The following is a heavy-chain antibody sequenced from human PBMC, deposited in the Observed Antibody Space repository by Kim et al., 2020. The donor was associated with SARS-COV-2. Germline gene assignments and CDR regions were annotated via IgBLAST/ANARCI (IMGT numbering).Heavy chain of an antibody. J-gene: IGHJ3*02. D-gene: IGHD3-3*01. CDR1: EFTFTTVW. V-gene: IGHV3-15*01. CDR3: VTELSGAFHI. Sequence: GGSLRLSCAASEFTFTTVWMNWVRQAPGKGLEWVGLLKNKADGGTSDYAAPVKGRFSISWDDSKSTLYLQMNSRKLEDTAVYYWVTELSGAFHIWGQGALVTVSS. CDR2: LKNKADGGTS.